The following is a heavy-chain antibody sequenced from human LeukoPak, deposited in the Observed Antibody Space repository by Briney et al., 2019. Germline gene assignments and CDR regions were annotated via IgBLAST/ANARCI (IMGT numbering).Heavy chain of an antibody. V-gene: IGHV1-24*01. CDR2: FDPEDGET. CDR1: GYTLTELS. D-gene: IGHD2-2*01. Sequence: ASVTVSCKVSGYTLTELSMHWVRQAPGKGLEWMGGFDPEDGETIYAQKFQGRVTMTEDTSTDTAYMELSSLRSEDTAVYYCATAVVVPAAMRAVAGTMFDYWGQGTLVTVSS. J-gene: IGHJ4*02. CDR3: ATAVVVPAAMRAVAGTMFDY.